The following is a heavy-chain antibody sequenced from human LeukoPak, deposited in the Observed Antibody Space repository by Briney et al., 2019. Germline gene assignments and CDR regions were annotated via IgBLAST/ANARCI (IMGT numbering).Heavy chain of an antibody. CDR2: IYYSGGT. CDR3: ARGTLIAAFDY. J-gene: IGHJ4*02. Sequence: PSETLSLTCTVSGGSISSYYWSWIRQPPGKGLEWIGYIYYSGGTNYNPSLKSRVTISVDTSKNKFSLKLSSMTAADTAVYYCARGTLIAAFDYWGQGTLVTVSS. D-gene: IGHD6-25*01. V-gene: IGHV4-59*01. CDR1: GGSISSYY.